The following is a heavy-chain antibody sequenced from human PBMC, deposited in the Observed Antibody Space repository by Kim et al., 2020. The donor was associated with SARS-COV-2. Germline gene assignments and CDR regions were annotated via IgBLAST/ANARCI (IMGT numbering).Heavy chain of an antibody. D-gene: IGHD2-21*02. CDR2: INPGGGAT. CDR3: ARDLAYCDGGDCYSGIAY. J-gene: IGHJ4*02. CDR1: GYTFTTYY. Sequence: ASVKVSCKASGYTFTTYYIHWVRQAPGQGLDWMGIINPGGGATTYAQKFQGRVTMTRDTTTNTVYMEMSSLRSDDTALYYCARDLAYCDGGDCYSGIAYWGQGTLVTVSS. V-gene: IGHV1-46*01.